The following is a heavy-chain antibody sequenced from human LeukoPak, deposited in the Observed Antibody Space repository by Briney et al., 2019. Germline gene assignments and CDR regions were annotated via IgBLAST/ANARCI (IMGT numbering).Heavy chain of an antibody. CDR2: INSDGSST. CDR1: GFTYSSYW. V-gene: IGHV3-74*01. CDR3: AKGDGMLDY. Sequence: GGSLRLSCAASGFTYSSYWMHWVRQAPGKGLVWVSRINSDGSSTSYAGSVKGRFTISRDNAKNTLYLQMNSLRAEDTAVYYCAKGDGMLDYWGQGTLVTVSS. J-gene: IGHJ4*02.